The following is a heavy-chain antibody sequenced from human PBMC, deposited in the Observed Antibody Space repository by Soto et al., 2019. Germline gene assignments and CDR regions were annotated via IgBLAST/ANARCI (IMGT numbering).Heavy chain of an antibody. Sequence: QVQLQQWGAGLLKPSETLPLTCAVYGGSFSGYYWSWIRQPPGKGLEWIGEINHSGSTNYNPSLKSRVTISVDTSKNQFSLKLSSVTVADTAVYYCARAFWSGYALDYWGQGTLVTVSS. J-gene: IGHJ4*02. CDR2: INHSGST. V-gene: IGHV4-34*01. CDR1: GGSFSGYY. D-gene: IGHD3-3*01. CDR3: ARAFWSGYALDY.